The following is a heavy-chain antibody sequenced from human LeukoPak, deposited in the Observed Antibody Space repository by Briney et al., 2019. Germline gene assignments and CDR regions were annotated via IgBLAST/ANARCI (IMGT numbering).Heavy chain of an antibody. D-gene: IGHD4-17*01. Sequence: GESLQISCKGSGYSFTSYWIGWVRQMPGKGLEWMGIIYPGDSDTRYSPSFQGQVTISADKSISTAYPQWSSLKASDTAMYYCARQLDYGDLNLDYWGQGTLVTVSS. J-gene: IGHJ4*02. V-gene: IGHV5-51*01. CDR1: GYSFTSYW. CDR2: IYPGDSDT. CDR3: ARQLDYGDLNLDY.